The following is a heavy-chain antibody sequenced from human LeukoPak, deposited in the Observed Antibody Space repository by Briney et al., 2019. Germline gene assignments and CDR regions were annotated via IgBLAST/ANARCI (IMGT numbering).Heavy chain of an antibody. D-gene: IGHD3-22*01. V-gene: IGHV4-59*01. CDR3: ARGQWSGYYYFFDY. J-gene: IGHJ4*02. CDR1: GGSISSYY. CDR2: IYYSGST. Sequence: SETLSLTCTVSGGSISSYYWSWIRQPPGKGLEWIGYIYYSGSTNYNPSLKSRVTISVDTSKNQFSLKLSSVTAADTAVYYCARGQWSGYYYFFDYWGQGTLVTVSS.